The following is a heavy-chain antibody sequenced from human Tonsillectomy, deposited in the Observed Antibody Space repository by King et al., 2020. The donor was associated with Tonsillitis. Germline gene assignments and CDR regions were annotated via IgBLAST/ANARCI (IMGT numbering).Heavy chain of an antibody. CDR1: GYTFTSYG. D-gene: IGHD5-18*01. J-gene: IGHJ6*02. CDR3: ARDGYTAMVNYGMDV. Sequence: QLVESGAAVKKPGASVKVSCKASGYTFTSYGISWVRQAPGQGLEWMGWISAYNGNTNYAQKLQGRVTMTTDTSTSTAYMELRSLRSDGTAVYYCARDGYTAMVNYGMDVWGQGTTVTVSS. V-gene: IGHV1-18*04. CDR2: ISAYNGNT.